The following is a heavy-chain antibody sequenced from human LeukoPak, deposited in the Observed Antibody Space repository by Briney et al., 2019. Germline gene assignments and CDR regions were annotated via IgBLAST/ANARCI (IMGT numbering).Heavy chain of an antibody. Sequence: GGSLRLSCAASGFTFSTYGMHWVRQAPGKGLEWVSTIADAGTYYADSVKGRFIISRDNSKNMLYLQLNSLRADDTAMYYCARNLGPFDVRGHGTMVTVSS. D-gene: IGHD3-16*01. CDR3: ARNLGPFDV. CDR1: GFTFSTYG. J-gene: IGHJ3*01. CDR2: IADAGT. V-gene: IGHV3-NL1*01.